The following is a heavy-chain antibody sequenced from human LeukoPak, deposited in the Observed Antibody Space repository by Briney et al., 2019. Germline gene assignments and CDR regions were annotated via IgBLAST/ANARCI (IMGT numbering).Heavy chain of an antibody. CDR2: ITSSSSSI. D-gene: IGHD3-10*01. CDR3: ATAYYYGSGSYNYYYYGMGV. V-gene: IGHV3-21*01. CDR1: GFTFSSYG. Sequence: PGGSLRLSCVASGFTFSSYGMNWVRQAPGKGLEWVSSITSSSSSIYYSDSLKGRFTISRDNAKNSLYLQMSSLRAEDTAVYYCATAYYYGSGSYNYYYYGMGVWGKGTTVTVSS. J-gene: IGHJ6*04.